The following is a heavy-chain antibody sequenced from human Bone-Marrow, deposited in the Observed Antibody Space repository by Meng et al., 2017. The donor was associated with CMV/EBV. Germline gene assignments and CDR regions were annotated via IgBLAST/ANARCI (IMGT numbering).Heavy chain of an antibody. CDR3: AREGALWTGDTIFGVVIQDNNWFAP. D-gene: IGHD3-3*01. Sequence: ASEKVSCKASGYTFTGYYMHWVRQAPGQGLEWMGWINPNSGGTNYAQKFQGRVTMTRDTSISTAYMELSRLRSDDTAVYYCAREGALWTGDTIFGVVIQDNNWFAPWGQGNLVNVSS. CDR1: GYTFTGYY. CDR2: INPNSGGT. V-gene: IGHV1-2*02. J-gene: IGHJ5*02.